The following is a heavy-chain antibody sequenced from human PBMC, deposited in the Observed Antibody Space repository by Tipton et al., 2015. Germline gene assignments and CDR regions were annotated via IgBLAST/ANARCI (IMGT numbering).Heavy chain of an antibody. CDR1: GYSIGGAYY. CDR3: ACQDYDSLTRDYQTVDY. J-gene: IGHJ4*02. CDR2: ISHSGNT. V-gene: IGHV4-38-2*01. Sequence: TLSLTCAVSGYSIGGAYYWGWIRQPPGKGLEWIGSISHSGNTYYNPSLKSRVTMSRDTSKNQFSLKLTSVTAADTAVYYCACQDYDSLTRDYQTVDYWGQGTLVTVSS. D-gene: IGHD3-9*01.